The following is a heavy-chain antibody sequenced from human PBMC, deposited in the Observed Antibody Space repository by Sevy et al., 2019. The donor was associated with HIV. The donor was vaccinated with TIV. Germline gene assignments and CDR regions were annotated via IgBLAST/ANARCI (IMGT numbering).Heavy chain of an antibody. V-gene: IGHV3-23*01. CDR1: GFTFSSYA. CDR3: AKRVAAAGTYHYYYYGMDV. CDR2: ISGSGGST. Sequence: GGYLRLSCAASGFTFSSYAMSWVRQAPGKGLEWVSAISGSGGSTYYADSVKGRFTISGDNSKNTLFLQMNSLRAEDTAVYYCAKRVAAAGTYHYYYYGMDVWGHGTTVTVSS. J-gene: IGHJ6*02. D-gene: IGHD6-13*01.